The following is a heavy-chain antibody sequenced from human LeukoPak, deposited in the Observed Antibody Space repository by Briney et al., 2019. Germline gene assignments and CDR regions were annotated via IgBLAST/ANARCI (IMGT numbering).Heavy chain of an antibody. V-gene: IGHV1-8*02. CDR2: MNPNSGNT. CDR1: GYTFTSYY. J-gene: IGHJ1*01. CDR3: ARNGQQVRYFQH. Sequence: ASVKVSCKASGYTFTSYYMHWVRQAPGQGLEWMGWMNPNSGNTNYAQKFQGRVTMTRNTSISTAYMELSSLRSEDSAVYYCARNGQQVRYFQHWGQGTLVTVSS. D-gene: IGHD6-13*01.